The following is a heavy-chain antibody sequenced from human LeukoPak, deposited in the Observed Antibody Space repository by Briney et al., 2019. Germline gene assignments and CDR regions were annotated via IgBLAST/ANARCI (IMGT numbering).Heavy chain of an antibody. D-gene: IGHD1-26*01. J-gene: IGHJ4*02. V-gene: IGHV3-23*01. CDR1: AFIFRNYA. Sequence: PGGSLRLSCVASAFIFRNYAMTWVRQAPGKGLEWVSTIRHNGETTYFEDSVKGRFIISRDNTKNTLYLHMNSLRAEDTAVYFCAKDAGPSGEGATPADWGQGTLVTVSS. CDR3: AKDAGPSGEGATPAD. CDR2: IRHNGETT.